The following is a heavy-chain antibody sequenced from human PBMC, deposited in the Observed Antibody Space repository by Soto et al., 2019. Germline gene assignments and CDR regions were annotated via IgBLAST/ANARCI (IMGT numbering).Heavy chain of an antibody. CDR1: GYTFTSYA. CDR2: INAGNGNT. D-gene: IGHD2-8*01. CDR3: ARNGRRLYYFDY. Sequence: QVQLVQSGAEVKKPGASVKVSCKASGYTFTSYAMHWVRQAPGQRLEWMGWINAGNGNTKYSQKFQGRVTITRDTSASTAYMELSSLRSEDTAVYYCARNGRRLYYFDYWGQGTLVTVSS. V-gene: IGHV1-3*01. J-gene: IGHJ4*02.